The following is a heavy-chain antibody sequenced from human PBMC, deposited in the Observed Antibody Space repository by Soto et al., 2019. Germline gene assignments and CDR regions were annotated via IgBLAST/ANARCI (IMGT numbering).Heavy chain of an antibody. V-gene: IGHV3-64*01. CDR3: ARDRNPDQGYCSGGSCYGRNYYYMDV. CDR1: GFTFSSYA. CDR2: ISSNGGST. Sequence: GGSLRLSCAASGFTFSSYAMHWVRQAPGKGLEYVSAISSNGGSTYYANSVKGRFTISRDNSKNTLYLQMGSLRAEDMAVYYCARDRNPDQGYCSGGSCYGRNYYYMDVWGKGTTVTVSS. D-gene: IGHD2-15*01. J-gene: IGHJ6*03.